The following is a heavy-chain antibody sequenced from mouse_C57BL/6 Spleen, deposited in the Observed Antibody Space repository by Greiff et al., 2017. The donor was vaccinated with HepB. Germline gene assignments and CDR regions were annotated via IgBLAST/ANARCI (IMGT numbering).Heavy chain of an antibody. V-gene: IGHV1-18*01. J-gene: IGHJ4*01. CDR1: GYTFTDYN. CDR3: AREDYGSSPFAMDY. CDR2: INPNNGGT. D-gene: IGHD1-1*01. Sequence: EVQLQQSGPELVKPGASVKIPCKASGYTFTDYNMDWVKQSHGKSLEWIGDINPNNGGTIYNQKFKGKATLTVDKSSSTAYMELRSLTSEDTAVYYCAREDYGSSPFAMDYWGQGTSVTVSS.